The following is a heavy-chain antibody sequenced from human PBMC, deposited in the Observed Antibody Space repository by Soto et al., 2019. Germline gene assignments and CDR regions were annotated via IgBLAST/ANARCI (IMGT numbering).Heavy chain of an antibody. D-gene: IGHD3-9*01. CDR1: GGTFSSYA. CDR2: IIPIFGTA. Sequence: QVQLVQSGAEVKKPGSSVKVSCKASGGTFSSYAISWVRQAPGQGLEWMGGIIPIFGTANYAQKFQGRVTITADESTSTAYMELSSLRSEDTAVYYCARDGLRYFDGLLLDAPDYYGMDVCGQGTTVTVSS. J-gene: IGHJ6*02. CDR3: ARDGLRYFDGLLLDAPDYYGMDV. V-gene: IGHV1-69*01.